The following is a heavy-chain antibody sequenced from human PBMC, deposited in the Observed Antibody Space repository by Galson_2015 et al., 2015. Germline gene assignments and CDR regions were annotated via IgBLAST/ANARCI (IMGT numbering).Heavy chain of an antibody. D-gene: IGHD3-9*01. CDR1: GFSFGSYA. CDR2: LSGDAAYI. V-gene: IGHV3-23*01. Sequence: SLRLSCAASGFSFGSYAMTWVRQFPGGRLEWVSALSGDAAYIYYADSVKGRFTISRDNSKEMFYLQMNNLRAEDTAVYYCAKNFATGLAYYEYWGRGTLVTVSS. J-gene: IGHJ4*02. CDR3: AKNFATGLAYYEY.